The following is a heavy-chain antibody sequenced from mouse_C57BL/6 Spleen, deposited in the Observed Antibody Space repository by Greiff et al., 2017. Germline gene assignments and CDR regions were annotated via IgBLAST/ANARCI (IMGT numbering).Heavy chain of an antibody. V-gene: IGHV5-17*01. CDR1: GFTFSDYG. J-gene: IGHJ2*01. Sequence: DVMLVESGGGLVKPGGSLKLSCAASGFTFSDYGMHWVRQAPEKGLEWVAYISSGSSTIYYADTVKGRFTISRDNAKNTLFLQMTSLRSEDTAMYYCARRYLYYSNFYFDYWGQGTTLTVSS. CDR3: ARRYLYYSNFYFDY. CDR2: ISSGSSTI. D-gene: IGHD2-5*01.